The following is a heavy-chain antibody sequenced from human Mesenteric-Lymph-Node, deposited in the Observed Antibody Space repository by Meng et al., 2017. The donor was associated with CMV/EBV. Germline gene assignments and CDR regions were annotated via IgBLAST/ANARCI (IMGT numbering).Heavy chain of an antibody. D-gene: IGHD6-13*01. CDR3: AKDRPGAAAGTTHRNAFDI. CDR2: IRFDGSYK. V-gene: IGHV3-30*02. CDR1: GFTFSNYG. Sequence: GESLKISCAASGFTFSNYGMHWVRQAPGKGLEWVAFIRFDGSYKYYADSVKGRFTISRDNSKNTLYLQMNSLRAEDTAVYYCAKDRPGAAAGTTHRNAFDIWGQGTMVTVSS. J-gene: IGHJ3*02.